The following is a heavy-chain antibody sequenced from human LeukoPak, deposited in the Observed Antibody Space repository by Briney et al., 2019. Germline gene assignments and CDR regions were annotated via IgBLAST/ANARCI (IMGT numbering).Heavy chain of an antibody. CDR1: GVSFSAGR. CDR3: ARDFRTQLDGYSPPYHFDY. V-gene: IGHV3-21*01. CDR2: IDSSSSHI. D-gene: IGHD5-24*01. Sequence: GRSLRLSCAASGVSFSAGRRRWVRQGRGKGLEWVSSIDSSSSHIYHADSMEGRFTISRDNAKNSLFLQMNSLRAEDTSVYYCARDFRTQLDGYSPPYHFDYWGQGALVTISS. J-gene: IGHJ4*02.